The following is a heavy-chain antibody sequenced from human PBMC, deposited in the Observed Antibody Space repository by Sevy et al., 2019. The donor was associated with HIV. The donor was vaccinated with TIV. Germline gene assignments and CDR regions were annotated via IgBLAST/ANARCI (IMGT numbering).Heavy chain of an antibody. CDR3: VSLFLSYRSGWSYFDY. Sequence: GGSLRLSCAISGFTVNDKYIIWVRQAPGKELEWVSVIFSSGSTYYADSAKGRFTISRDNSKNTVYLQMNSARAEDTAVYYCVSLFLSYRSGWSYFDYWGQGTLVTVSS. CDR2: IFSSGST. J-gene: IGHJ4*02. D-gene: IGHD6-19*01. V-gene: IGHV3-66*02. CDR1: GFTVNDKY.